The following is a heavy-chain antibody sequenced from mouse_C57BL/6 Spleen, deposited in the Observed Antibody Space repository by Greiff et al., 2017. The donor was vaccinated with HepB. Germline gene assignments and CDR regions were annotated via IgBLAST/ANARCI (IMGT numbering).Heavy chain of an antibody. J-gene: IGHJ4*01. V-gene: IGHV1-81*01. Sequence: QVQLKESGAELARPGASVKLSCKASGYTFTSYGISWVKQRTGQGLEWIGEIYPRSGNTYYNEKFKGKATLTADKSSSTAYMELRSLTSEDSAVYFCARRRELGGNAMDYWGQGTSVTVSS. CDR2: IYPRSGNT. CDR1: GYTFTSYG. CDR3: ARRRELGGNAMDY. D-gene: IGHD4-1*01.